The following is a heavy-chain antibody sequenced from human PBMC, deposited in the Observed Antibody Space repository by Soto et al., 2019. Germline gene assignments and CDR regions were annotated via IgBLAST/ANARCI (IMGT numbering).Heavy chain of an antibody. CDR3: ARDRSSSSL. CDR2: ISAYNGKT. V-gene: IGHV1-18*01. CDR1: GYTFTNYG. J-gene: IGHJ4*02. D-gene: IGHD3-3*01. Sequence: ASVKVSCKASGYTFTNYGISWVRQAPGQGLEWMGWISAYNGKTDYAQNFQGRVTMTTDTSTTTAYMELSSLRYDETAVYYCARDRSSSSLWGQGTLVTVS.